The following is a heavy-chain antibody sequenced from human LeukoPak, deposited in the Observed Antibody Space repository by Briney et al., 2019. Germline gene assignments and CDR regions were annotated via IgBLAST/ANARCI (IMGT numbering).Heavy chain of an antibody. V-gene: IGHV4-4*07. J-gene: IGHJ4*02. D-gene: IGHD5-12*01. CDR1: GGSISGYF. CDR2: MYSTGSN. Sequence: SETLSLTCTVSGGSISGYFWTWIRQPAGKGLEWIGRMYSTGSNNYNPSLKSRVTMSLDTSKNHFSLNLTSVTAADTAVYYCAREPTSGREPTSGRPLDYWGQATLVTVSS. CDR3: AREPTSGREPTSGRPLDY.